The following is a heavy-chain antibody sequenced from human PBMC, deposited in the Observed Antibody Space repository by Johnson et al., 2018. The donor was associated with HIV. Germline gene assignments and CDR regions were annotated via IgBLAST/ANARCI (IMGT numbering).Heavy chain of an antibody. D-gene: IGHD4-11*01. CDR2: IYSGGST. J-gene: IGHJ3*02. CDR3: ARIDYSNYEEAFDI. Sequence: VQLVESGGGLVQPGGSLRLSCAASGFTASSNYMSWVRQAPGKGLEWVSVIYSGGSTYYADSVKGRFTISRDNSKNTLYLQMNSLRAEDTAVYYCARIDYSNYEEAFDIWGQGTMVTVSS. V-gene: IGHV3-66*01. CDR1: GFTASSNY.